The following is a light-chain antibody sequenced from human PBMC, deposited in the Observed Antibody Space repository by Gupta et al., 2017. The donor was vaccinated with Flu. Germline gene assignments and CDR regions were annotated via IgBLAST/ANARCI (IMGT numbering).Light chain of an antibody. Sequence: QSITISCTGTSSDVGSYNLVSRYQQQPGKAPNLMIYECSKRPSRVSNRFKGAESGTTATLAIAAVQAEDYSDYYYSSDAGSSTVFGGGTKLTVL. CDR1: SSDVGSYNL. V-gene: IGLV2-23*01. CDR3: SSDAGSSTV. CDR2: ECS. J-gene: IGLJ2*01.